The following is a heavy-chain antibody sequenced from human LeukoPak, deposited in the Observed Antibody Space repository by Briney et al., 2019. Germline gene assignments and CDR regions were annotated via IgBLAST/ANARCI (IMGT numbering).Heavy chain of an antibody. CDR3: AKGSGINHYHWIDP. Sequence: GGSLRLSCAAPEFTFSNYAMNWVRQAPGKGLEWVSGISGGGGSTYYADSVKGRFTISRDNSKNTLYLQMDSLRAEDTALYYCAKGSGINHYHWIDPWGQGTLVTVSS. CDR2: ISGGGGST. J-gene: IGHJ5*02. D-gene: IGHD1-14*01. CDR1: EFTFSNYA. V-gene: IGHV3-23*01.